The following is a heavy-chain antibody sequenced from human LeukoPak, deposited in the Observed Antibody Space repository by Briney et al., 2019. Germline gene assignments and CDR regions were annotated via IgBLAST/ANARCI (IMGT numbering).Heavy chain of an antibody. J-gene: IGHJ4*02. CDR3: AKGSYYDSSGSFYFDY. CDR2: ISGSGDNT. D-gene: IGHD3-22*01. Sequence: GGSLRLSCAASVYTFDDYAMSWVRKAPWKGLEWVSGISGSGDNTYYADSVKGRFTISRDSSKNTLYVQVNSLGTEDTAAYYCAKGSYYDSSGSFYFDYWGQGTLVTVSS. CDR1: VYTFDDYA. V-gene: IGHV3-23*01.